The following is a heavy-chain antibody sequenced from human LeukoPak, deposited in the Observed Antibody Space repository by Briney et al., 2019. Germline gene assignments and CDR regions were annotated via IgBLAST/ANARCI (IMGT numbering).Heavy chain of an antibody. CDR2: INHSGST. J-gene: IGHJ4*02. CDR3: ARGPEGSSGYFDY. CDR1: GGSFSGYY. Sequence: PSETLSLTCAVYGGSFSGYYWSWIRQPPGKGLEWIGEINHSGSTNYNPSLKSRVTISVDTSKNQFSLKLSSVTAAETAVYYCARGPEGSSGYFDYWGQGTLVTVSS. V-gene: IGHV4-34*01. D-gene: IGHD7-27*01.